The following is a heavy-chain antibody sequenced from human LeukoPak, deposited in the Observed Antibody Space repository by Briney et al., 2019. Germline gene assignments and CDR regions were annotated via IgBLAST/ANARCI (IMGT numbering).Heavy chain of an antibody. CDR1: GYTFTSYD. J-gene: IGHJ6*03. V-gene: IGHV1-8*03. CDR3: ARVCDFWSGLNYYYYMDV. D-gene: IGHD3-3*01. CDR2: MNPNSGNT. Sequence: GASVKVSCKASGYTFTSYDINWVRQATGQGLEWMGWMNPNSGNTGYAQKFQGRVTITRNTSISTAYMELSSLRSEDTAVYYCARVCDFWSGLNYYYYMDVWGKGTTVTVSS.